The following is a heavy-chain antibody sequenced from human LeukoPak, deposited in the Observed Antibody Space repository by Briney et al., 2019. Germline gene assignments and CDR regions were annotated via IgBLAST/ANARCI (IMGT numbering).Heavy chain of an antibody. CDR3: ASTPYSSSAIYYYYYMDV. J-gene: IGHJ6*03. CDR2: IYYSGNT. Sequence: SETLSLTCALSGDSFSSGYWNWIRQPPGKGLQWIGSIYYSGNTNYNPSLKSRVTISVDTSKNQFSLKLSSVTAADTAGYYCASTPYSSSAIYYYYYMDVWGKGTTVTVSS. V-gene: IGHV4-38-2*01. CDR1: GDSFSSGY. D-gene: IGHD6-6*01.